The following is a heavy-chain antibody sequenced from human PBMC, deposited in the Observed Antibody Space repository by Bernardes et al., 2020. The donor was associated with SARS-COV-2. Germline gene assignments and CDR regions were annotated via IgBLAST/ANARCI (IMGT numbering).Heavy chain of an antibody. Sequence: GGSLRLSCAASGFTFGDYAMSWVRQAPGKGLEWVGFIRSKAYGGTTEYAASVKGRFTISRDDSKSIAYVQMNSLKTEDTAVYYCAPYSSSSTFWYWGQGTLVTVSS. V-gene: IGHV3-49*04. D-gene: IGHD6-6*01. CDR2: IRSKAYGGTT. CDR3: APYSSSSTFWY. CDR1: GFTFGDYA. J-gene: IGHJ4*02.